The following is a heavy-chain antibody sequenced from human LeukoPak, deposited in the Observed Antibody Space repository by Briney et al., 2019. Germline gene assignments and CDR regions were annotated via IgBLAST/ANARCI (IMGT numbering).Heavy chain of an antibody. CDR1: GFTFDDYA. V-gene: IGHV3-9*01. J-gene: IGHJ4*02. CDR3: AKDRGLRNQWLQLTHDY. CDR2: ISWNSGSI. D-gene: IGHD5-24*01. Sequence: GGSLRLSCAASGFTFDDYAMHWVRQAPGKGLEWVSGISWNSGSIGYADSVKGRFTISRDNAKNSLYLQMNSLRAEDTALYYRAKDRGLRNQWLQLTHDYWGQGTLVSVSS.